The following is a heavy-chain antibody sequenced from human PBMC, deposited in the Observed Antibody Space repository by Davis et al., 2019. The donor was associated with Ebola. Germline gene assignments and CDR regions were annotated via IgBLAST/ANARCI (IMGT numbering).Heavy chain of an antibody. Sequence: LSLTCAASGFTFSSYDMNWVRQAPGKGLEWVSSIDSSGENIFYADSLKGRFTVSRDNAKNLLFLQVDGLRVEDTAMYYCARVQLELPDYWGQGTLVSVSS. D-gene: IGHD1-1*01. V-gene: IGHV3-21*01. J-gene: IGHJ4*02. CDR2: IDSSGENI. CDR3: ARVQLELPDY. CDR1: GFTFSSYD.